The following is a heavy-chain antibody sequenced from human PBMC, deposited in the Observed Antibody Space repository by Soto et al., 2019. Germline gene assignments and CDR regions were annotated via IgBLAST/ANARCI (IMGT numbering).Heavy chain of an antibody. J-gene: IGHJ3*02. CDR1: GGSISSYY. D-gene: IGHD3-10*01. CDR3: ARHYGSAFDI. Sequence: QVQLQESGPGLVKPSETLSLTCTVSGGSISSYYWSWIRQPPGKGLEWIGYIYYSGSTNYNPSLKSRVTISVDTSKNQFSLKLSSVTAADTAVYYCARHYGSAFDIWGQGTMVTVSS. CDR2: IYYSGST. V-gene: IGHV4-59*08.